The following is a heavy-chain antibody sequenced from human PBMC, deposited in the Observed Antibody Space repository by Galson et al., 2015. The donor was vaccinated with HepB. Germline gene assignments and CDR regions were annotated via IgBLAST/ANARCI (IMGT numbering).Heavy chain of an antibody. CDR2: TYSGGTT. CDR3: AGIRGYSNGYDY. Sequence: SLRLSCAASGFTVGSNYMSWVRQAPGKGLEWISVTYSGGTTYYADSVKGRFTISRDNSKNTVYLQMSSLRAEDTAVYYCAGIRGYSNGYDYWGQGTLVTVSS. J-gene: IGHJ4*02. V-gene: IGHV3-53*01. D-gene: IGHD5-18*01. CDR1: GFTVGSNY.